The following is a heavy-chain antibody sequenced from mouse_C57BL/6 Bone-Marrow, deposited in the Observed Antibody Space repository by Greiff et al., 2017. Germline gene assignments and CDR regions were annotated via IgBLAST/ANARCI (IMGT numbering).Heavy chain of an antibody. D-gene: IGHD2-4*01. CDR3: ARARKYDFPDY. CDR1: GYTFTSYG. J-gene: IGHJ2*01. CDR2: IYPRSGNT. Sequence: QVQLQQSGAELARPGASVKLSCKASGYTFTSYGISWVKQRTGQGLEWIGEIYPRSGNTYYNEKFKGKATLTADNSSSTAYMELRSLTSEDSAFYFCARARKYDFPDYWGQGTTLTVSS. V-gene: IGHV1-81*01.